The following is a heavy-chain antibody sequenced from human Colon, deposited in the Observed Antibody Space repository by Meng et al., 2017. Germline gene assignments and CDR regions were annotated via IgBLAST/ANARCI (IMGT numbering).Heavy chain of an antibody. V-gene: IGHV4-4*07. D-gene: IGHD2-2*01. J-gene: IGHJ2*01. CDR2: IYASVST. CDR1: GGSISGYY. Sequence: GSLRLSCTVSGGSISGYYWSWIRQPAGKGLEWIGRIYASVSTNYNPSLKTRITMSVDTSKSQFSLKLSSITAADTAVYYCVRDGSSSSGGTLWGRGTLVTVSS. CDR3: VRDGSSSSGGTL.